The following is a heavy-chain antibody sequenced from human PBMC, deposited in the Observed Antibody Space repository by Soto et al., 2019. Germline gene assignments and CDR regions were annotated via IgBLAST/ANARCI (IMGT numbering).Heavy chain of an antibody. D-gene: IGHD4-4*01. CDR2: IYYSGST. V-gene: IGHV4-31*03. J-gene: IGHJ5*02. CDR1: GGSISSGGYY. CDR3: TRGLSNPGWFDP. Sequence: QVQLQESGPVLVKPSQTLSHTCTVSGGSISSGGYYWRWIRQYPGKGLEWIGYIYYSGSTYYNPSLKSRVTISVDTSKNQFSLKLSSVTAADTAVYCCTRGLSNPGWFDPWGQGTLVTVSS.